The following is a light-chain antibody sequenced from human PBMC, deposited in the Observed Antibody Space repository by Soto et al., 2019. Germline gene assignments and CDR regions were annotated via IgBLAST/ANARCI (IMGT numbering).Light chain of an antibody. CDR1: QSVSIW. J-gene: IGKJ1*01. CDR3: QHYNSYSEA. V-gene: IGKV1-5*03. CDR2: KSS. Sequence: DIQMTQSPSTLSASEGDRVTISCRASQSVSIWLAWYQQKPGRAPKLLIYKSSILESGVPSRFSGSGSGTEFTLTTSSLQPDDFETYYCQHYNSYSEAFGQGTKVDIX.